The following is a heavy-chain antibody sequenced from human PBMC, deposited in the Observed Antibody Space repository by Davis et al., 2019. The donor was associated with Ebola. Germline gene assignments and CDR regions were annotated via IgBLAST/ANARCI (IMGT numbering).Heavy chain of an antibody. CDR2: ISYDGSNK. D-gene: IGHD1-26*01. J-gene: IGHJ4*02. CDR3: TSTTNLIDY. V-gene: IGHV3-30-3*01. Sequence: GGSLRLSCAASGFTFSSYAMHWVRQAPGKGLEWVAVISYDGSNKYYADSVKGRFTISRDNSKNTAYLQMNSLKTEDTAVYYCTSTTNLIDYWGQGTLVTVSS. CDR1: GFTFSSYA.